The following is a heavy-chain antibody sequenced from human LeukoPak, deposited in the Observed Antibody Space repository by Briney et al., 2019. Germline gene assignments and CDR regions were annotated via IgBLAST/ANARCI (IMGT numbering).Heavy chain of an antibody. V-gene: IGHV1-2*02. CDR3: ARVDIVATNHQDFDY. CDR1: GYTFTAYY. J-gene: IGHJ4*02. CDR2: INPNSGGT. D-gene: IGHD5-12*01. Sequence: ASVKVSCKASGYTFTAYYMHWVRQAPGQGLEWMGWINPNSGGTNYAQKFQGRVTMTRDTSISTAYMELRRLRSDDMAVYYCARVDIVATNHQDFDYWGQGTLVTVSS.